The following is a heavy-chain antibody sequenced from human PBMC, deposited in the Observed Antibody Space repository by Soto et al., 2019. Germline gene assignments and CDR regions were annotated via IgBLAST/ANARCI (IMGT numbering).Heavy chain of an antibody. Sequence: EVQLVQSGAEVKKPGESLRISCKGSGYSFTSYWISWVRQMPGKGLEWMGRIDPSDSYTNYSPSFQGHVTISADKSISTAYLQWSSLKASDTSMYYCARHTGYLEDYYDSSGKAHFDYWGQGTLVTVSS. J-gene: IGHJ4*02. D-gene: IGHD3-22*01. CDR3: ARHTGYLEDYYDSSGKAHFDY. CDR2: IDPSDSYT. V-gene: IGHV5-10-1*03. CDR1: GYSFTSYW.